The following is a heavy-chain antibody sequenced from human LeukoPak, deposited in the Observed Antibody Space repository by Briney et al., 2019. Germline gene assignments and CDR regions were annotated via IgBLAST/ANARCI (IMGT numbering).Heavy chain of an antibody. J-gene: IGHJ4*02. CDR3: ARDYDFWSGTPY. Sequence: SQTLSLTCTVSGGSISSGSYYWSWIRQPAGKGLEWIGRIYTSGSTNYNPSLESPVTISVDTSKNQFSLKLSSVTAADTAVYYCARDYDFWSGTPYWGQGTLVTVSS. V-gene: IGHV4-61*02. CDR2: IYTSGST. D-gene: IGHD3-3*01. CDR1: GGSISSGSYY.